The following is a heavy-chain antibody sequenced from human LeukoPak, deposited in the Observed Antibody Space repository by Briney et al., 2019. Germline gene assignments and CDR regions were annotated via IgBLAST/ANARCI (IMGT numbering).Heavy chain of an antibody. CDR2: ISASGGST. D-gene: IGHD3-22*01. J-gene: IGHJ4*02. Sequence: GGPLRLSCAASGFTFNSYAMSGVGQAPGKELEWVSAISASGGSTYYADSVKGRFTISRDNSKNTLYLQMNSTRAEDTAVYYCAKAYDTSGYFPFDYWGQGTLVTVSS. CDR3: AKAYDTSGYFPFDY. V-gene: IGHV3-23*01. CDR1: GFTFNSYA.